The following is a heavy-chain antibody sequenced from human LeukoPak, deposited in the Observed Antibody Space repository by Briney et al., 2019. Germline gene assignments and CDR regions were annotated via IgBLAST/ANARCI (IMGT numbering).Heavy chain of an antibody. Sequence: GGSLRLSCAASGFTFSSYAMSWVRQAPGKGLEWVSAISGCGGSTYYADSVKGRFTISRDNSKNTLYLQMNSLRAEDTAVYYCAKNSQTRSTGTQYYYYGMDVWGKGTTVTVSS. CDR3: AKNSQTRSTGTQYYYYGMDV. D-gene: IGHD4-17*01. CDR1: GFTFSSYA. J-gene: IGHJ6*04. V-gene: IGHV3-23*01. CDR2: ISGCGGST.